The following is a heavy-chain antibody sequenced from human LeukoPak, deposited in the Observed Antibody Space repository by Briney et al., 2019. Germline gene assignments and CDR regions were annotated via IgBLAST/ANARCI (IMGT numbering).Heavy chain of an antibody. Sequence: SSVKVSRKTSGSTFSSYAISSVRQAPGPGLEGMGGIIPIFGTGNHAQKYQGRVKITLDKSTGTAYMELTSLRSEDTAVYYCAKRYSSSWRRLDYWGRGTLVTVSS. CDR3: AKRYSSSWRRLDY. J-gene: IGHJ4*02. CDR2: IIPIFGTG. CDR1: GSTFSSYA. V-gene: IGHV1-69*06. D-gene: IGHD6-13*01.